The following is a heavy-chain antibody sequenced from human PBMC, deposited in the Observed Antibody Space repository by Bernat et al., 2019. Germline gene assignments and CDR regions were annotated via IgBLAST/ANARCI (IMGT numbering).Heavy chain of an antibody. CDR3: AKDMRTVDIVATIPLGNY. V-gene: IGHV3-30*02. CDR2: IRYDGSNK. CDR1: GFTFSSYG. D-gene: IGHD5-12*01. J-gene: IGHJ4*02. Sequence: QVQLVESGGGVVQPGGSLRLPCAASGFTFSSYGMHWVRQAPGKGLEWVAFIRYDGSNKYYADSVKGRFTISRDNSKNTLYLQMNSLRAEDTAVYYCAKDMRTVDIVATIPLGNYWGQGTLVTVSS.